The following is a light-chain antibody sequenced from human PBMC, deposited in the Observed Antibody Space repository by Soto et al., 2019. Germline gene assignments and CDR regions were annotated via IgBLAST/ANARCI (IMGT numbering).Light chain of an antibody. J-gene: IGKJ5*01. CDR2: AAS. CDR3: QQLHDYPIT. Sequence: DIQMTQSPSSLSASVGDTVVITCRASQTISVYLNWYQQIAGKAPKLLIYAASSLQSGVPSRFSGSGSGTDFTLTISSLQPEDFATYYCQQLHDYPITFGQGTRLEIK. CDR1: QTISVY. V-gene: IGKV1-39*01.